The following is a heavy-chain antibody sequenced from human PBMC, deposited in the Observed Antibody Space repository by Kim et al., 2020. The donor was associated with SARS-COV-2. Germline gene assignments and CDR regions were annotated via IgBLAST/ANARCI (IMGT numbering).Heavy chain of an antibody. J-gene: IGHJ4*02. CDR3: VKDATVTTHFGY. V-gene: IGHV3-64D*09. D-gene: IGHD4-17*01. Sequence: YAHSVKGRFTISRDNSKNTLYRQMSSLRAEDTAVYYCVKDATVTTHFGYWGQGTLVTVSS.